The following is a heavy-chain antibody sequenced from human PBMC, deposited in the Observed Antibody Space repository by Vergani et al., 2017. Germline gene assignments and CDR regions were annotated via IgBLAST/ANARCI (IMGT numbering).Heavy chain of an antibody. Sequence: EVQLVESGGGLVKPGGSLRLSCAASGFTFSSYSMNWVRQAPGKGLEWISYISDRSASIYYAASVRGRFTVSRDNARNSQSLQMNSLRAEDTAIYYCAKEAIVDYGFYFDHWGQGVLVTVSS. V-gene: IGHV3-21*05. D-gene: IGHD4-17*01. CDR3: AKEAIVDYGFYFDH. CDR2: ISDRSASI. J-gene: IGHJ4*02. CDR1: GFTFSSYS.